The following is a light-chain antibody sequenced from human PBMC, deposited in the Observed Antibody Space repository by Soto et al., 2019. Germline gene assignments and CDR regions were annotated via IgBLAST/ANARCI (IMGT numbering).Light chain of an antibody. V-gene: IGLV1-40*01. J-gene: IGLJ2*01. Sequence: VLTQPPSVSGAPGQRVTISCTGSSSSVGAGYDVHWYQHLPGTAPKLLIFSNTNRPSGVPDRFSGSKSGTSASLAISGLQSEDEADYYCAAWDDSLNGHVVFGGGTKLTVL. CDR1: SSSVGAGYD. CDR2: SNT. CDR3: AAWDDSLNGHVV.